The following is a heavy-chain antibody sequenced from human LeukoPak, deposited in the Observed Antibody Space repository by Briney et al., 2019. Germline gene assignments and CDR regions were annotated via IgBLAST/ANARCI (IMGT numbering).Heavy chain of an antibody. D-gene: IGHD3-3*01. CDR1: GGSISSGSYY. J-gene: IGHJ3*02. Sequence: PSQTLSLTCTVSGGSISSGSYYWSWIRQPAGKGLEWIGRIYTSGSTNYNPSLKSRVTISVDTSKNQFSLKLSSVTAADTAVYYCARDIRITIFGVVIDAFDIWGQGTMVTVSS. CDR2: IYTSGST. V-gene: IGHV4-61*02. CDR3: ARDIRITIFGVVIDAFDI.